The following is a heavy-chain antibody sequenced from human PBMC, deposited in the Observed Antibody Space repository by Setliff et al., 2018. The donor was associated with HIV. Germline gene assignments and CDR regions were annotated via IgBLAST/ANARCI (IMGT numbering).Heavy chain of an antibody. CDR1: GYSFTAYQ. CDR2: MNPSTGEV. J-gene: IGHJ1*01. Sequence: VASVKVSCKTFGYSFTAYQINWVRQATGQALEWMAWMNPSTGEVGYAQKFQGRLAMTRDSSANIAYMELRGLRSEDTAIYYCARPSHVYGDNGPLGYWGQGTLVTVSS. D-gene: IGHD2-21*01. V-gene: IGHV1-8*01. CDR3: ARPSHVYGDNGPLGY.